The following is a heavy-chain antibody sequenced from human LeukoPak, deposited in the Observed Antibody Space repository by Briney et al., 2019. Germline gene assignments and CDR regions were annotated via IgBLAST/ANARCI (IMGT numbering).Heavy chain of an antibody. CDR2: ISWNSVGI. V-gene: IGHV3-9*01. CDR3: ASVRVELAAVDAFDI. D-gene: IGHD6-13*01. Sequence: QSGGSLRLSCTASGFTFSIYAMSWVRQAPGKGLEWVSGISWNSVGIGYADSVKGRFTISRDNAKNSLYLQMNSLRPEDTALYYCASVRVELAAVDAFDIWGQGTMVAVSS. CDR1: GFTFSIYA. J-gene: IGHJ3*02.